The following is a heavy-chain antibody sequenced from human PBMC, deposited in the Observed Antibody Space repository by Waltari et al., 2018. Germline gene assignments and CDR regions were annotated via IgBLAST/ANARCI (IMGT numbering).Heavy chain of an antibody. CDR2: VIPIFGTA. CDR1: GGTFSSYA. D-gene: IGHD6-19*01. Sequence: QVQLVQSGAEVKKPGSSVKVSCKASGGTFSSYAISWVRQAPGQGLEWMGGVIPIFGTANYEQKFQGRVTITADKSTSTAYMELSSLGSEDTAVYYCARGRGSSGRNWYFDLWGRGTLVTVSS. V-gene: IGHV1-69*14. CDR3: ARGRGSSGRNWYFDL. J-gene: IGHJ2*01.